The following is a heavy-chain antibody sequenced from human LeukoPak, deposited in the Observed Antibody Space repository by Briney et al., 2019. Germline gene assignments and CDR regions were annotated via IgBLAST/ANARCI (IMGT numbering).Heavy chain of an antibody. CDR1: GGTFSSYA. CDR2: IIPIFGTA. Sequence: SVKVSCKASGGTFSSYAISWVRQAPGQGLEWMGRIIPIFGTANYAQKFQGRVTVTTDESTSTAYMELSSLRSEVTAVYYCASRRYYDFWSGYYPRYYYYMDVWGKGTTVTVSS. V-gene: IGHV1-69*05. CDR3: ASRRYYDFWSGYYPRYYYYMDV. D-gene: IGHD3-3*01. J-gene: IGHJ6*03.